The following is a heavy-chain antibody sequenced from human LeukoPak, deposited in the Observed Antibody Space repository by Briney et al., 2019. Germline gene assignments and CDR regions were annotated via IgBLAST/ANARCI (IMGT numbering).Heavy chain of an antibody. CDR2: MYYSGST. CDR3: ARQYYDSSGYYPWHFDQ. CDR1: GGSFSRSSYY. J-gene: IGHJ4*02. Sequence: PSETLSLTCTVSGGSFSRSSYYWGWIRQPPGKGLEWIGSMYYSGSTYYNQSLKSRVTVSVDTSKNQFSLKLTSVTAADTAVYYCARQYYDSSGYYPWHFDQWGQGTLVTVSS. V-gene: IGHV4-39*01. D-gene: IGHD3-22*01.